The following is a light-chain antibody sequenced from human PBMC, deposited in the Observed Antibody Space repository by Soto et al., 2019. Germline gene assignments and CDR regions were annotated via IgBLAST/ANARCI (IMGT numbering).Light chain of an antibody. Sequence: QSALTQPASVSGSPGQSITISCTGTSSDIGGYNYVSWYQQHPGKVPKLIIFEVTTRPSGISDRFSGSKSGNTASLTISGLQGDDEADYYCSSFTSGTTLYVFGTGTKVTVL. V-gene: IGLV2-14*01. CDR1: SSDIGGYNY. CDR2: EVT. J-gene: IGLJ1*01. CDR3: SSFTSGTTLYV.